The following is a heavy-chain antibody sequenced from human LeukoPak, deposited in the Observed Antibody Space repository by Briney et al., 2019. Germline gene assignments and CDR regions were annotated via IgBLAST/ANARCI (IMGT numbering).Heavy chain of an antibody. V-gene: IGHV1-24*01. J-gene: IGHJ4*02. D-gene: IGHD6-19*01. Sequence: GASVKVSCKVSGYTLTELSMHWVRQAPGKGLEWMGGFDPEDGETIYAQKFQGRVTMTEDTSTDTAYMELSSLRSEDTAVYYCATSVAVAGTFVHCFDYWGQGTLVTVSS. CDR1: GYTLTELS. CDR2: FDPEDGET. CDR3: ATSVAVAGTFVHCFDY.